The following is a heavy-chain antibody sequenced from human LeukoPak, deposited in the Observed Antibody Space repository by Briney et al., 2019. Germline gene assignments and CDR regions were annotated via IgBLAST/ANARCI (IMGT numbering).Heavy chain of an antibody. Sequence: SQTLSLTCAISGDGVASNSTAWNWIRQSPSRGLEWLGRTYYRSRWHNDYAVSVKSRIIINPDTSKNQFSLQLNSVTPEDTAVYYCVRDTMVRGEFDYWGQGTLFDVSS. CDR3: VRDTMVRGEFDY. CDR1: GDGVASNSTA. V-gene: IGHV6-1*01. J-gene: IGHJ4*02. D-gene: IGHD3-10*01. CDR2: TYYRSRWHN.